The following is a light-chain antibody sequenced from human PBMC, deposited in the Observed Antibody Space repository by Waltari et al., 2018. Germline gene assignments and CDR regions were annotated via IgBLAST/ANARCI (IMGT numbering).Light chain of an antibody. J-gene: IGLJ2*01. V-gene: IGLV4-69*01. CDR3: QTWGTGTVV. CDR2: VNSDGTH. CDR1: SGHSTYP. Sequence: QLVLTQSPSASASLGASVKLTCTLSSGHSTYPNALHQQQPEKGPRYLMRVNSDGTHSKGDGIPDRFSGSTSGGERHLTISSLQSEDEADYYCQTWGTGTVVFGGGTKLTVL.